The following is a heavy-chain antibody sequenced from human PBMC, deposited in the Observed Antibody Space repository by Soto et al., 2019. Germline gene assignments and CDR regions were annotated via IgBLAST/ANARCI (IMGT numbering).Heavy chain of an antibody. CDR2: ISWNGGSI. D-gene: IGHD2-21*02. CDR1: GFTFDDYA. V-gene: IGHV3-9*01. CDR3: AESGRQFTGIAGDRFHAFDI. J-gene: IGHJ3*02. Sequence: EVQLVESGGGLVQPGRSLRLSCAASGFTFDDYAMHWVRPAPGKGLEWVAGISWNGGSIGYADSVKGRFTISRDNAKKCLYLQMNSLCAEETALYDSAESGRQFTGIAGDRFHAFDIWGQGTLGTVSS.